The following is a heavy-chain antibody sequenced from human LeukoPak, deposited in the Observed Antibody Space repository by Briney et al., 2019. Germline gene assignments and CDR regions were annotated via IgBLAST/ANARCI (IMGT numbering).Heavy chain of an antibody. Sequence: GGSLRLSCAASGFTFSSYAMSWVRQTPEKGLEWVSTISGSGGSTNYADSVKGRFTISRDNSKNTLNLQMNSLRVEDTAEYYCAKDREGTMAYDFFDCWGQGTLVTVSS. J-gene: IGHJ4*02. CDR2: ISGSGGST. D-gene: IGHD3-16*01. CDR1: GFTFSSYA. V-gene: IGHV3-23*01. CDR3: AKDREGTMAYDFFDC.